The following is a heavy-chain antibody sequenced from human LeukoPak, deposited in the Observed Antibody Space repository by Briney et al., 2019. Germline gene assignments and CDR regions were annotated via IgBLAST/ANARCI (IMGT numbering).Heavy chain of an antibody. Sequence: ETLSLTCSVSGGSISDFYWSWIRQPAGKGLEWTGRIYSSGNANYNPSLKSRVTMSLDVSKNQFSLKLSSVTAADTAVYYCARNSGDLWGQGTLVTVSS. CDR3: ARNSGDL. D-gene: IGHD4-23*01. CDR2: IYSSGNA. J-gene: IGHJ5*02. V-gene: IGHV4-4*07. CDR1: GGSISDFY.